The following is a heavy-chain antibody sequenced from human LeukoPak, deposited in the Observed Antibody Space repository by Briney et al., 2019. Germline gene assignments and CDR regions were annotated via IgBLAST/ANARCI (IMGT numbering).Heavy chain of an antibody. D-gene: IGHD3-22*01. J-gene: IGHJ4*02. CDR1: GYTFSSNA. CDR2: IDTNTGNP. Sequence: ASVKVSCKASGYTFSSNAINWVRQAPGQGLEWMGWIDTNTGNPTYAQGFTGQFVFSLDTSVSTAYLQISSLKAEDTAEYFCARGYDSSGYFSDWGLGTLVTVSS. CDR3: ARGYDSSGYFSD. V-gene: IGHV7-4-1*02.